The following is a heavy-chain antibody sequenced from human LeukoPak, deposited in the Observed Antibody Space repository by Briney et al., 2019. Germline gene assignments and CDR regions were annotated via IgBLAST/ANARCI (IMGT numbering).Heavy chain of an antibody. CDR2: VNLQGST. CDR3: AREGGPYRPLDY. V-gene: IGHV4-4*02. J-gene: IGHJ4*02. CDR1: GGSITNTNY. Sequence: PSETLSLTCGVSGGSITNTNYWTWVRQPPGKGLEWIGEVNLQGSTNYNPSLMGRVAIAVDTSENHISLQLTSVTAADTAVYYCAREGGPYRPLDYSGQGTLVSVSS.